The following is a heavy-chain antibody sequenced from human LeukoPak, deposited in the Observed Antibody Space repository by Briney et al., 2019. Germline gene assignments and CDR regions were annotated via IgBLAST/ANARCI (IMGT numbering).Heavy chain of an antibody. CDR1: GGSISSGDYY. V-gene: IGHV4-30-4*08. CDR3: ARAERNAFDI. D-gene: IGHD1-1*01. Sequence: SETLSLTCTVSGGSISSGDYYWSWIRQPPGKGLEWIGYIHYSGSTYYNPSLKSRVTISVDTSKNQFSLKLSSVTAADTAVYYCARAERNAFDIWGQGTMVTVSS. J-gene: IGHJ3*02. CDR2: IHYSGST.